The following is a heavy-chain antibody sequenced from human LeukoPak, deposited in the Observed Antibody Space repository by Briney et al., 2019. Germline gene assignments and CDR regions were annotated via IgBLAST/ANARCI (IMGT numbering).Heavy chain of an antibody. D-gene: IGHD2-15*01. J-gene: IGHJ6*03. CDR1: GFTFSSYW. CDR2: IKQDGSEK. V-gene: IGHV3-7*01. CDR3: ARDPERDVVVVAADYYYYYMDV. Sequence: GGSLRLSCAASGFTFSSYWMSWVRQAPGKGLEWVANIKQDGSEKYYVDSVKGRFTISRDNSKNTLYLQMGSLRAEDMAVYYCARDPERDVVVVAADYYYYYMDVWGKGTTVTVSS.